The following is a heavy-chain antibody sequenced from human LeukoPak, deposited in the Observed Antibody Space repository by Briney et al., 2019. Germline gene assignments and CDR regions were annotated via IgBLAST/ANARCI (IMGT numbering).Heavy chain of an antibody. CDR3: ARDRAIWFGESTPDYYYYMDV. J-gene: IGHJ6*03. V-gene: IGHV3-7*03. D-gene: IGHD3-10*01. CDR2: IKQDGSEK. Sequence: PGGSLRLSCAASGFTFSSYWMSWVRQAPGKGLEWVANIKQDGSEKYYVDSVKGRFTISRDNAKNSLYLQMNSLRAEGTAVYYCARDRAIWFGESTPDYYYYMDVWGKGTTVTISS. CDR1: GFTFSSYW.